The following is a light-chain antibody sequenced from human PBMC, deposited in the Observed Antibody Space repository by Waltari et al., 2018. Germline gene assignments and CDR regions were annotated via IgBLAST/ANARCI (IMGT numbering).Light chain of an antibody. J-gene: IGKJ2*01. Sequence: DIVMTQSPDSLALSLGERATISCKSSQSVLHASNNRNYLAWYQQRPGQSPKLLISWASTRQSGVPDRFSGSGSAADFTLKISRVEAEDVGLYYCMQGIELPYTFGQGTKLEIK. CDR3: MQGIELPYT. CDR2: WAS. V-gene: IGKV4-1*01. CDR1: QSVLHASNNRNY.